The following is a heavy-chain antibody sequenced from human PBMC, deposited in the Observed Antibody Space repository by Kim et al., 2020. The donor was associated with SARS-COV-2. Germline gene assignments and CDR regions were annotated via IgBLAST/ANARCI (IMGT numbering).Heavy chain of an antibody. V-gene: IGHV3-23*03. CDR2: IYSGGSST. CDR1: GFTFSSYA. J-gene: IGHJ4*02. D-gene: IGHD6-13*01. CDR3: AKGHLAAAELFDY. Sequence: GGSLRLSCAASGFTFSSYAMSWVRQAPGKGLEWVSVIYSGGSSTYYADSVKGRFTISRDNSKNTLYLQMNSLRAEDTAVYYCAKGHLAAAELFDYWGQGTLVTVSS.